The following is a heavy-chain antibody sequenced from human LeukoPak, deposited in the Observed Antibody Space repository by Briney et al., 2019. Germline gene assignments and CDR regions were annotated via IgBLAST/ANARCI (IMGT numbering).Heavy chain of an antibody. CDR2: INPNSGAT. Sequence: ASVKVSCKASGYTFTDYSIYWVRQAPGQGLEWMGWINPNSGATKYAQKFQGRVTMTRDTSISTAYMEVNSLRLDDTAVYFCARAVDWNDARKVGMDVWGQGSTVTVSS. J-gene: IGHJ6*02. V-gene: IGHV1-2*02. CDR3: ARAVDWNDARKVGMDV. D-gene: IGHD1-1*01. CDR1: GYTFTDYS.